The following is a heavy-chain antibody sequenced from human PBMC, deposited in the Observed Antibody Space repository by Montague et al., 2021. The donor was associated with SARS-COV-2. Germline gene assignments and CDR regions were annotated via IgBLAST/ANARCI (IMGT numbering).Heavy chain of an antibody. V-gene: IGHV4-4*07. J-gene: IGHJ6*02. Sequence: SETLSLTCTVSGGSISSYYWSWIRQPAGKGLEWIGRFYTTGGTNYNPSLKSRVTISVDTSKNQFSLKLSSVTAADTAVYYCARAGSGSYSFYYYYGMDVWGQGTTVTVSS. D-gene: IGHD3-10*01. CDR1: GGSISSYY. CDR3: ARAGSGSYSFYYYYGMDV. CDR2: FYTTGGT.